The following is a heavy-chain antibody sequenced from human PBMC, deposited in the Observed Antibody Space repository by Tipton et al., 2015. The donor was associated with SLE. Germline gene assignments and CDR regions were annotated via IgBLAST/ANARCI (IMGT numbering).Heavy chain of an antibody. CDR3: ARDRYYGSGSLGSNYYYMDV. V-gene: IGHV4-34*01. CDR1: GGSFSGYY. J-gene: IGHJ6*03. Sequence: TLSLTCAVYGGSFSGYYWSWIRQPPGKGLEWIGEINHSGSTNYNPSLKSRVTISVDTSKNQFSLKLSSVTAADTAAYYCARDRYYGSGSLGSNYYYMDVWGKGTTVTVSS. CDR2: INHSGST. D-gene: IGHD3-10*01.